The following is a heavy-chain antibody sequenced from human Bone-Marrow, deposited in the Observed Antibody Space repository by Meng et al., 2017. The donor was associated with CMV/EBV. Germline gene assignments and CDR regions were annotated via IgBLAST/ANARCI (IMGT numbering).Heavy chain of an antibody. CDR2: IYPGDSDT. CDR1: GYSFTSYW. D-gene: IGHD4-11*01. J-gene: IGHJ6*02. Sequence: GESLKISCKGSGYSFTSYWIGWVRQMPGKGLEWMGIIYPGDSDTRYSPSFQGQVTISADKSISTAYLQWSSLKASDTAMYYCARQPYSNYDYYYYYGMDVWGQGTTVTVSS. V-gene: IGHV5-51*01. CDR3: ARQPYSNYDYYYYYGMDV.